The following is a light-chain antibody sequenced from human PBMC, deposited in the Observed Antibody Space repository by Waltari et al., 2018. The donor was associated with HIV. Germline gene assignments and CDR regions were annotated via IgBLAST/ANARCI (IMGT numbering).Light chain of an antibody. CDR1: TGAVTSGPY. J-gene: IGLJ2*01. CDR2: DAS. V-gene: IGLV7-46*01. Sequence: QAVVTQEPSLTVSPGGTVTLTCGSSTGAVTSGPYPYWFQQKPGQAPRTLIYDASKKHSWTPARFSGSLLGGKAALTLSGAQPEDEAEYYCLLSYSGSRTFVVFGGGTKLTVL. CDR3: LLSYSGSRTFVV.